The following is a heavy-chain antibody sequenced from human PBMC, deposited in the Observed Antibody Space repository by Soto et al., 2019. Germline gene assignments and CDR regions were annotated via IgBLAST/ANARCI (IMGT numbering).Heavy chain of an antibody. CDR3: ASSPPPTVTMYSRFFDL. CDR2: IIPIFGTA. V-gene: IGHV1-69*06. Sequence: SVKVSCKASGGTFSSYAISWVRQAPGQGLEWMGGIIPIFGTANYAQKFQGRITITADKSTNTAYMELRSLRSDDTAVYYCASSPPPTVTMYSRFFDLWGRGTLVTVSS. CDR1: GGTFSSYA. J-gene: IGHJ2*01. D-gene: IGHD4-17*01.